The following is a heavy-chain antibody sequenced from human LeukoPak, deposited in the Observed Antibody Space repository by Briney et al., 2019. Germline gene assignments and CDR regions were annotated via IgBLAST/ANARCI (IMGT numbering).Heavy chain of an antibody. J-gene: IGHJ5*02. D-gene: IGHD2-21*02. CDR3: ATGAATYCGGDCPNYWFDA. CDR2: IRYDGSNK. V-gene: IGHV3-30*02. CDR1: GFTFSSND. Sequence: GGSLRLSCAASGFTFSSNDMHWVRQAPGKGLEWVAFIRYDGSNKYYPDSVKGRFTISRDNSRDTLYLQMNSLRTEDTSVYYCATGAATYCGGDCPNYWFDAWGQGTLVTVYS.